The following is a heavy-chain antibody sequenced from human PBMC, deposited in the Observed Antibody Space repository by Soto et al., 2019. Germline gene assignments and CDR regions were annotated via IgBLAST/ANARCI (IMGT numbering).Heavy chain of an antibody. CDR2: IYGSGGSGST. CDR3: ARKHAGYFSGIDY. V-gene: IGHV4-31*03. Sequence: QVQLQESGPGVVKPSQTLSLTCTVTGDSITRGGYYWSWIRHHPGKGLEWCGYIYGSGGSGSTLYNPSLKSRITLSVDTSTTQFSLNMSSVTVADTAVYFCARKHAGYFSGIDYWGQGTLVTVSS. CDR1: GDSITRGGYY. J-gene: IGHJ4*02. D-gene: IGHD2-15*01.